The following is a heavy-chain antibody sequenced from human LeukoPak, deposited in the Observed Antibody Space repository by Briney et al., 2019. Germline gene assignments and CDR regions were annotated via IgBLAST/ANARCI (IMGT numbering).Heavy chain of an antibody. CDR2: IIPILGIA. D-gene: IGHD2-21*02. CDR3: ARYGAPSYCGGDCYQYYFDY. Sequence: ASVKVSCKASGGTFSSYAISWVRQAPGQGLEWMGRIIPILGIANYAQKFQGRVTITADKSTSTAYMELSSLRSEDTAVYYCARYGAPSYCGGDCYQYYFDYWGQGTLVTVSS. J-gene: IGHJ4*02. V-gene: IGHV1-69*04. CDR1: GGTFSSYA.